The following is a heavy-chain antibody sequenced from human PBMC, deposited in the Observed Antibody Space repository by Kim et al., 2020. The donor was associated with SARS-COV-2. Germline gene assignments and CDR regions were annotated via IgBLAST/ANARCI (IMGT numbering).Heavy chain of an antibody. Sequence: SVKVSCKASGGTFTSYAISWVRQATGQGLEWMGGMNPIIGTANYAQKFQGRVTITADESTSTAYMELSSLRSEDTAVYYCARVRRAPGPFDYWGQGTLVTVSS. CDR3: ARVRRAPGPFDY. V-gene: IGHV1-69*13. D-gene: IGHD7-27*01. J-gene: IGHJ4*02. CDR2: MNPIIGTA. CDR1: GGTFTSYA.